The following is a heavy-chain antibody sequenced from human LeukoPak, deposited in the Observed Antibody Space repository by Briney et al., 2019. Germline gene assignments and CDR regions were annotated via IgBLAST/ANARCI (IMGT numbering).Heavy chain of an antibody. CDR1: GFTFSSYW. V-gene: IGHV3-74*01. J-gene: IGHJ4*02. Sequence: GGSLRLSCAASGFTFSSYWMHWVRQAPEKGLVWVSRIYSDGSNTGYADSVKGRFTISRDNAKNTLYLQMNSLRAEDTAVYYCARDVDIAVPGLLYWGQGTLVTVSS. CDR2: IYSDGSNT. CDR3: ARDVDIAVPGLLY. D-gene: IGHD6-19*01.